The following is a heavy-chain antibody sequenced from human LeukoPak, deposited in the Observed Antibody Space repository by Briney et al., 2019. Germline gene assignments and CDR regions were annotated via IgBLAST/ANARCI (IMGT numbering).Heavy chain of an antibody. CDR1: GFTFSSYG. J-gene: IGHJ4*02. CDR3: AKDTGSGYDYFSYYFDY. D-gene: IGHD5-12*01. CDR2: ISGTAFST. Sequence: GGTLRLSCAASGFTFSSYGMSWVRQAPGKGLEWVSIISGTAFSTYYADSVRGRFTISRDNSKNTLYLQMNSLRAEDTAVYYCAKDTGSGYDYFSYYFDYWGQGTLVTVSS. V-gene: IGHV3-23*01.